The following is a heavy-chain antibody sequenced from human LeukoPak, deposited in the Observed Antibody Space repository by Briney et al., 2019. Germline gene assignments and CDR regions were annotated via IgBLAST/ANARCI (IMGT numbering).Heavy chain of an antibody. J-gene: IGHJ4*02. CDR3: AKEHMAAAVYYFDY. V-gene: IGHV3-21*04. CDR2: LNSVSGSI. CDR1: RFTFTSYA. D-gene: IGHD6-13*01. Sequence: PGGSLRLSCGASRFTFTSYAIHWVRQAPGKGLEWVSSLNSVSGSIFYADSVKGRFTISRDNTKNSLYLQMNSLRVEDTALYYCAKEHMAAAVYYFDYWGQGTLVTVSS.